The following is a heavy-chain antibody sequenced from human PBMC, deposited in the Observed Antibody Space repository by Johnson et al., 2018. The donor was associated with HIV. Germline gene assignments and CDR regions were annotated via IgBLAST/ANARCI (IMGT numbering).Heavy chain of an antibody. Sequence: VQLVESGGGLAQPGRSVRLSCAASGFTFDDYAMHWVRQAPGKGLEWVADIKCDGSEKYYVDSVKGRFTISRDNAKNSLYLQMNSLRAEDTALYYCAKDKALRTIFGVVGPGAFDIWGQGTMVTVSS. V-gene: IGHV3-9*01. D-gene: IGHD3-3*01. CDR3: AKDKALRTIFGVVGPGAFDI. J-gene: IGHJ3*02. CDR2: IKCDGSEK. CDR1: GFTFDDYA.